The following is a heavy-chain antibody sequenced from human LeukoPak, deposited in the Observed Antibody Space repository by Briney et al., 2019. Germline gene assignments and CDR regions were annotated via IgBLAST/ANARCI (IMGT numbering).Heavy chain of an antibody. J-gene: IGHJ4*02. CDR3: ARAYDSSGYYYGY. V-gene: IGHV5-51*01. Sequence: GESLKISCKGSGYRFTSYWIAWVRQMPGKGLEWMGIIYPGDSDTRYSPSFQGQVTISADKSISTAYLQWCSLKASDTAMYYCARAYDSSGYYYGYWGQGTLVTVSS. CDR2: IYPGDSDT. CDR1: GYRFTSYW. D-gene: IGHD3-22*01.